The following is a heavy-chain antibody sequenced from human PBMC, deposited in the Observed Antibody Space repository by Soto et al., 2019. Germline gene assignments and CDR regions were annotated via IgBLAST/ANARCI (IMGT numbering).Heavy chain of an antibody. CDR2: IIPIFGTA. J-gene: IGHJ4*02. D-gene: IGHD6-19*01. CDR1: GGTFSSYA. V-gene: IGHV1-69*13. CDR3: ARVGAVAGSTLWNFDY. Sequence: ASVKVSCKASGGTFSSYAISWVRQAPGQGLEWMGGIIPIFGTANYAQKFQGRVTITADESTSTAYMELSSLRSEDTAVYYCARVGAVAGSTLWNFDYWGQGTLVTVSS.